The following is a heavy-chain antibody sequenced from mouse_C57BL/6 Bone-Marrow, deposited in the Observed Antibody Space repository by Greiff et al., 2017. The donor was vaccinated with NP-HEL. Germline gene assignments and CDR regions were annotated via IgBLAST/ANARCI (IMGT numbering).Heavy chain of an antibody. CDR3: ARQSPTTVVALYWYFDV. V-gene: IGHV5-6*01. Sequence: EVMLVESGGDLVKPGGSLKLSCAASGFTFSSYGMSWVRQTPDKRLEWVATISSGGSYTYYPDSVKGRFTISRDNAKNTLYLQMSSLKSEDTAMYYCARQSPTTVVALYWYFDVWGTGTTVTVSS. CDR2: ISSGGSYT. CDR1: GFTFSSYG. J-gene: IGHJ1*03. D-gene: IGHD1-1*01.